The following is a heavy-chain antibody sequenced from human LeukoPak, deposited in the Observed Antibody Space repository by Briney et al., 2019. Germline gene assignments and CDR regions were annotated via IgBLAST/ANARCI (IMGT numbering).Heavy chain of an antibody. D-gene: IGHD5-18*01. J-gene: IGHJ4*02. CDR1: GGSFSGYY. Sequence: SETLSLTCAVYGGSFSGYYWSWIRQPPGKGLEWIGEINHSGSTNYSPSLKSRVTISVDTSKNQFSLKLGSVTAADTAVYYCARGFRYARYFDYWGQGTLVTVSS. V-gene: IGHV4-34*01. CDR2: INHSGST. CDR3: ARGFRYARYFDY.